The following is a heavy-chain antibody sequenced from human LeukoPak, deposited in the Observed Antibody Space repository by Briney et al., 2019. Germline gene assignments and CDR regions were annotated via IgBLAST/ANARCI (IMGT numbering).Heavy chain of an antibody. CDR1: GFTFSSYG. D-gene: IGHD2-15*01. Sequence: GGSLRLSCAASGFTFSSYGMHWVRQAPGKGLEWVAVISYDGSNKYYADSVKGRFTISRDNSKNTLYLQMNSLRAEDTAVYYCAKDRHVVVVAATSNWFDPWGQGTLVTVSS. CDR3: AKDRHVVVVAATSNWFDP. CDR2: ISYDGSNK. J-gene: IGHJ5*02. V-gene: IGHV3-30*18.